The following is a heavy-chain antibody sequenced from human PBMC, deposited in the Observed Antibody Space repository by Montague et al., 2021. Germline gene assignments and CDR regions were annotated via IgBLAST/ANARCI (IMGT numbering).Heavy chain of an antibody. D-gene: IGHD3-10*01. CDR3: ARHWEGESYTRAIEY. CDR1: GGSISSSTHY. J-gene: IGHJ4*02. CDR2: IFRNGDS. V-gene: IGHV4-39*01. Sequence: SETLSLTCTVSGGSISSSTHYWGWIRQTPGKGLDWIGSIFRNGDSFYNPSLKSPVIISVDTSGNQFSLRLTSVTAADTAVYFCARHWEGESYTRAIEYWGQGILVTVSS.